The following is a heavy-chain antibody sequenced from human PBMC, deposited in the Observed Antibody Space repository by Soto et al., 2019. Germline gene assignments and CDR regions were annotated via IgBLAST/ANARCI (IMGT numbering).Heavy chain of an antibody. D-gene: IGHD3-3*01. Sequence: EVQLVESGGGLVQPGGSLRLSCAASGFTFSNAWMSWVRQAPGKGLEWVDRMKSETDGGTTDYAAPVKGRFIISRNDSKSTLYLQMNSLKTEDTAVYYCATDRAGFWSGYYSDYFDYWGQGTLVTVSS. CDR1: GFTFSNAW. CDR2: MKSETDGGTT. J-gene: IGHJ4*02. CDR3: ATDRAGFWSGYYSDYFDY. V-gene: IGHV3-15*01.